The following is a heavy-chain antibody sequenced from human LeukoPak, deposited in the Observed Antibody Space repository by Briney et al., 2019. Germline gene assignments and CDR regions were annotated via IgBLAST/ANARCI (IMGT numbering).Heavy chain of an antibody. CDR2: IYHSGST. CDR3: ARPGNRDAFDI. V-gene: IGHV4-4*02. D-gene: IGHD1-14*01. J-gene: IGHJ3*02. Sequence: SGTLSLTCAVSGGSISSSNWWSWVRQPPGKGLEWIGEIYHSGSTNYNPSLKRRVTISVDTSKNQFSLKLSSVTAADTAVYYCARPGNRDAFDIWGQGTMVTVSS. CDR1: GGSISSSNW.